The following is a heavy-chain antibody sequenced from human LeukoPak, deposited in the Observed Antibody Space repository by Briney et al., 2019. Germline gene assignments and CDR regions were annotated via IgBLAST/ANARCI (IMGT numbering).Heavy chain of an antibody. CDR1: GFTFSSYW. V-gene: IGHV3-33*08. J-gene: IGHJ1*01. Sequence: GGSLRLSCAASGFTFSSYWMHWVRQAPGKGLEWVAVIWYDGSNKYYADSVKGRFTISRDNSKNTLYLQMNSLRAEDTAVYYCARGDNRGYDFWSGPQAEYFQHWGQGTLVTVSS. CDR2: IWYDGSNK. CDR3: ARGDNRGYDFWSGPQAEYFQH. D-gene: IGHD3-3*01.